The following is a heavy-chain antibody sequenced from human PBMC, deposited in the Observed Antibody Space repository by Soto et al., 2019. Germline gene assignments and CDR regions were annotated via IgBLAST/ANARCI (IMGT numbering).Heavy chain of an antibody. J-gene: IGHJ4*02. Sequence: DVQLLESGGGLVQPGGSLRLACAASGFNIGSYGMTWVRQAPGKGLEWVSTIRGSDGSTYHADSVKGRFTISRDISKNTLYLQMNSLRADDTVVYYCAKDVNYDMLAGYYYYWGQGTLVTVSS. D-gene: IGHD3-9*01. V-gene: IGHV3-23*01. CDR3: AKDVNYDMLAGYYYY. CDR1: GFNIGSYG. CDR2: IRGSDGST.